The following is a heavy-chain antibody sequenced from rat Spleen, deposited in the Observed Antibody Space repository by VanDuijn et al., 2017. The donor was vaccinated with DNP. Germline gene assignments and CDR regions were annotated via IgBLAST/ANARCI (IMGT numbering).Heavy chain of an antibody. CDR2: INYSGRT. J-gene: IGHJ2*01. V-gene: IGHV3-1*01. CDR3: VRGHPPRGFDY. Sequence: EMQLQESGPGLVKPSQSLSLTCSVTDYSITSDYWGWIRKFPGNKMEWIGHINYSGRTSYNPSLPGRISITRDTSKNQFFLQLNSVTTEDTATYYSVRGHPPRGFDYWGQGVMVTVSS. D-gene: IGHD3-8*01. CDR1: DYSITSDY.